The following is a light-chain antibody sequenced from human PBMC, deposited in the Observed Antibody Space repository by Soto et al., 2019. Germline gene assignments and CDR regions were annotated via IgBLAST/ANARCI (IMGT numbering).Light chain of an antibody. CDR2: WAS. J-gene: IGKJ1*01. CDR1: QSVLYSSNNKNY. Sequence: DIVMTQSPDSLAVSLGERATINCKSSQSVLYSSNNKNYLAWYQQRPGQPPKLLIYWASTRESGGPHRFSGSGSGTDFSLTITSLQAEDVAVYYCQQYYSTPPTFGQGTKVEIK. V-gene: IGKV4-1*01. CDR3: QQYYSTPPT.